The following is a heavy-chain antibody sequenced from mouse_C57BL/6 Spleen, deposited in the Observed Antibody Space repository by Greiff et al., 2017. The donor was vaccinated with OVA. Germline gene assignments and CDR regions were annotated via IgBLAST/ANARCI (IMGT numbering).Heavy chain of an antibody. D-gene: IGHD1-1*01. V-gene: IGHV7-3*01. CDR3: ARSVITTVVAPYWYFDV. J-gene: IGHJ1*03. CDR2: IRNKANGYTT. CDR1: GFTFTDYY. Sequence: DVMLVESGGGLVQPGGSLSLSCAASGFTFTDYYMSWVRQPPGKALEWLGFIRNKANGYTTEYSASVKGRFTISRDNSQSILYLQMNALRAEDSATYYCARSVITTVVAPYWYFDVWGTGTTVTVSS.